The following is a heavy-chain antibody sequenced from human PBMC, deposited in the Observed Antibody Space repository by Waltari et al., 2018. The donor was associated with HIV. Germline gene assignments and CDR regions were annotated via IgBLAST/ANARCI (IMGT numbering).Heavy chain of an antibody. J-gene: IGHJ6*02. Sequence: QVQLQESGPGLVKPSETLSLTCTVSGGSISSYYWSWIRQPAGKGLEWIGRIYTSGSTNHTPSLKGRVTRSVDTSKNQFSLKLSSVTAADTAVYYCARGGDYYGSGSHHYYYYGMDVWGQGTTVTVSS. CDR1: GGSISSYY. D-gene: IGHD3-10*01. V-gene: IGHV4-4*07. CDR2: IYTSGST. CDR3: ARGGDYYGSGSHHYYYYGMDV.